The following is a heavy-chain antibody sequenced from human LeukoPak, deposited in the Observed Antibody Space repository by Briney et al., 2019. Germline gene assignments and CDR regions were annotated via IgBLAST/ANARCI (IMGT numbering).Heavy chain of an antibody. D-gene: IGHD4-17*01. Sequence: PGGSLRLSCAASGFTFSSYAMSWVRQAPGKGVEWVSAISGSGGSTYYADSVKGRFTISRDNSKNTLYLQMNSLRAEDTAVYYCALNYDYGDYELALFDYWGQGTLVTVSS. V-gene: IGHV3-23*01. CDR3: ALNYDYGDYELALFDY. J-gene: IGHJ4*02. CDR1: GFTFSSYA. CDR2: ISGSGGST.